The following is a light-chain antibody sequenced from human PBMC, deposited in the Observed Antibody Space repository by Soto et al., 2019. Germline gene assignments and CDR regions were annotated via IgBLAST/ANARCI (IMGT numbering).Light chain of an antibody. Sequence: QSVLTQPASVSGSPGQSITISCTGTSSDVGAYNYVSWYQQHPGKAPKLMVYEVSNRPSGVSNRFSGPRSGNTASLTISGLQAEDEADYYCSSYRSDSTLVVFGGGTKLTVL. CDR3: SSYRSDSTLVV. V-gene: IGLV2-14*01. CDR2: EVS. CDR1: SSDVGAYNY. J-gene: IGLJ2*01.